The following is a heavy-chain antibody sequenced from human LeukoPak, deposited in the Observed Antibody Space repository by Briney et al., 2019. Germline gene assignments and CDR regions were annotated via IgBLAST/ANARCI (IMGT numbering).Heavy chain of an antibody. J-gene: IGHJ4*02. Sequence: PGGSLTLSCEASGLILRGHAMSWVRQAPAKGLEWVSGIGDSGEIERYADSVKGRFTISRDNFRNTVYLEMRSLRPEDTAVYYCAKGYSSGWTPFDYWGQGTQVTVSS. CDR2: IGDSGEIE. V-gene: IGHV3-23*01. CDR3: AKGYSSGWTPFDY. D-gene: IGHD6-19*01. CDR1: GLILRGHA.